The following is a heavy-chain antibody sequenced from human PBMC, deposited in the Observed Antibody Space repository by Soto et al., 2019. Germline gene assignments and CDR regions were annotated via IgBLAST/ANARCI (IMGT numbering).Heavy chain of an antibody. CDR2: TYYRSKWYN. J-gene: IGHJ6*02. CDR3: AIDLSSSWTNFGRNYYYYGMDV. Sequence: SQTLSLTCAISGDSVSSNSAAWNWIRQSPSRGLEWLGRTYYRSKWYNDYAVPVKSRITINPDTSKNQFSLQLNSVTPEDTAVYYCAIDLSSSWTNFGRNYYYYGMDVWGQGTTVTVSS. V-gene: IGHV6-1*01. CDR1: GDSVSSNSAA. D-gene: IGHD6-13*01.